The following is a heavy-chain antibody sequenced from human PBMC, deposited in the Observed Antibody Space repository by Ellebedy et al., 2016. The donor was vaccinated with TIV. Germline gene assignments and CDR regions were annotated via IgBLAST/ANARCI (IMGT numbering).Heavy chain of an antibody. J-gene: IGHJ3*02. Sequence: AASVKVSCKASGYTFTNYGISWVRQAPGQGLEWMGWISGYNGNTYSAQKLQGRVTMTTDTSTNTVYMELRSLRSDDTAVYYCARGRITMRVPTTRDDTFGIWGQGTMVTISS. CDR1: GYTFTNYG. D-gene: IGHD3-22*01. CDR3: ARGRITMRVPTTRDDTFGI. CDR2: ISGYNGNT. V-gene: IGHV1-18*04.